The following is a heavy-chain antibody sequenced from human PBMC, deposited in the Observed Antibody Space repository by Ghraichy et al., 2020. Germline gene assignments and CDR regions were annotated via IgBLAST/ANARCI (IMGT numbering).Heavy chain of an antibody. CDR3: ARDRHDYTYYYYYMDV. Sequence: GGSLRLSCAASGFSFSSHTMNWVRQAPGKGLEWVAVISSDGSNKYYADSVKGRFTISRDNSKNTLYLQMNSLRDEDTAVYYCARDRHDYTYYYYYMDVWGKGTTVTVSS. V-gene: IGHV3-30*04. D-gene: IGHD4-11*01. CDR2: ISSDGSNK. CDR1: GFSFSSHT. J-gene: IGHJ6*03.